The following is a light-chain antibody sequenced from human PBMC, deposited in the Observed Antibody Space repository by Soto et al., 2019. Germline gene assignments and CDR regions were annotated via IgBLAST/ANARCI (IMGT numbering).Light chain of an antibody. Sequence: ETVLTQSPGTLSLSPGERATLSCRASQSVSSNYLAWYQQKPGQAPRLLSYGASTRATGIPDRFSGSGSGTDLTLTISRLEPEDFGVYYCQQFGRSPPSWTFGQGTKVEIK. CDR3: QQFGRSPPSWT. CDR2: GAS. V-gene: IGKV3-20*01. J-gene: IGKJ1*01. CDR1: QSVSSNY.